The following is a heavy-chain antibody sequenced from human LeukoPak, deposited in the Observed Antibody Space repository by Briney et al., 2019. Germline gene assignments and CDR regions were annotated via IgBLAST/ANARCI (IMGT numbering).Heavy chain of an antibody. V-gene: IGHV4-61*02. D-gene: IGHD6-13*01. CDR3: ARSDSTSWYGGADSYFDF. CDR1: GGSISSDSYY. CDR2: IYTSGTT. J-gene: IGHJ4*02. Sequence: SETLSLTCIVSGGSISSDSYYWSWIRQPAGKGLEWIRRIYTSGTTNYNPSFKSRVTISVDTSKNQFSLKLSSVTAADTAVYYCARSDSTSWYGGADSYFDFWGQGTLVTVSS.